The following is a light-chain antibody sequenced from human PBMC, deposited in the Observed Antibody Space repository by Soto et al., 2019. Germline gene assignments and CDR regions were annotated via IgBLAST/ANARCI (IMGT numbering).Light chain of an antibody. Sequence: QSALTQPRSVSGSPGQSVTISCTGTSSDVGAYNYVSWFQQHPGKAPKLMMSDVSKRPSGVPDRFSGSKSGTTASLTISGLQAEDEADYYCCSYAGSYTLLVGGGTKLTVL. J-gene: IGLJ2*01. CDR3: CSYAGSYTLL. V-gene: IGLV2-11*01. CDR1: SSDVGAYNY. CDR2: DVS.